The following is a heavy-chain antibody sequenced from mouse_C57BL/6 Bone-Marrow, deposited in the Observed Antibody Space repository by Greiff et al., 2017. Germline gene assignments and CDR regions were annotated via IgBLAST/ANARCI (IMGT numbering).Heavy chain of an antibody. J-gene: IGHJ3*01. CDR1: GYTFTSYW. CDR2: IDPSDSYT. V-gene: IGHV1-59*01. D-gene: IGHD2-4*01. Sequence: VQLQQPGAELVRPGTSVKLSCKASGYTFTSYWMHWVKQRPGQGLEWIGVIDPSDSYTNYNQKFKGKATLTVDTSSSTAYMQRSSLTSEDSAVYYCASGRLRRAWFAYWGQGTLVTVSA. CDR3: ASGRLRRAWFAY.